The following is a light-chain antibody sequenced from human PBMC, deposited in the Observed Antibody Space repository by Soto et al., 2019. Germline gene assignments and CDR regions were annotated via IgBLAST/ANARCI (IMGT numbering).Light chain of an antibody. CDR2: GAS. CDR1: QSVSSDY. J-gene: IGKJ1*01. Sequence: EIVLTQSPGTLSLSPGEGATLSCRASQSVSSDYLAWYQKKPGQAPRLLIYGASNRATGIPDRFSGSGSGTDFTLTISRLEPEDFAVYYCQQYGSSGTFGQGTKVDIK. V-gene: IGKV3-20*01. CDR3: QQYGSSGT.